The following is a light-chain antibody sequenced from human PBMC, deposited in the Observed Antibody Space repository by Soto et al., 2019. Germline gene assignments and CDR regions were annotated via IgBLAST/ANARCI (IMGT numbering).Light chain of an antibody. CDR3: SSYTSSNTEV. CDR2: EVS. V-gene: IGLV2-14*01. Sequence: QSALTQPASVSGSPGQSITISCTGTSSDVGGYNYVSWYQQHPGKAPKLMICEVSNRPSGVSNRFSGSKSGNTASLTISGLQAEDEADYYCSSYTSSNTEVFGGGTKLTVL. J-gene: IGLJ2*01. CDR1: SSDVGGYNY.